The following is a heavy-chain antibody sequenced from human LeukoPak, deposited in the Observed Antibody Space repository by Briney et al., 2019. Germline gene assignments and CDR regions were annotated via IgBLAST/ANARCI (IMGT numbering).Heavy chain of an antibody. CDR3: ARAPYDSSGS. D-gene: IGHD3-22*01. J-gene: IGHJ5*02. Sequence: SETLSLTCTVSGGSISSYYWSWIRQPPGKGLEWIGYIYYSGSTNYNPSLKSRVTISVDTSKNQFSLKLSSVTAADTAVYYCARAPYDSSGSWGQGTLVTVSS. CDR2: IYYSGST. V-gene: IGHV4-59*01. CDR1: GGSISSYY.